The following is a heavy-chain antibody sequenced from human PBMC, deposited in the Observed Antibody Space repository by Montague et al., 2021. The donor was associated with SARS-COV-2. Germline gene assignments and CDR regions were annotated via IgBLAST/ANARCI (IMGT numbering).Heavy chain of an antibody. CDR2: VYTTGST. Sequence: TLSLTCTVSGGSISSVSYYWSWIRQPAGKGLEWIGRVYTTGSTNYNPSLKSRVTISGDTSRNQFSLGLTSVTAADTAMYYCARAVIYGGYAFAYFDFWGQGVLVTVSS. CDR3: ARAVIYGGYAFAYFDF. V-gene: IGHV4-61*02. CDR1: GGSISSVSYY. J-gene: IGHJ4*02. D-gene: IGHD5-12*01.